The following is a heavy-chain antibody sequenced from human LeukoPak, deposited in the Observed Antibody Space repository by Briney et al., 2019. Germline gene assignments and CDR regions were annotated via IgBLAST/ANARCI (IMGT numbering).Heavy chain of an antibody. J-gene: IGHJ3*02. V-gene: IGHV3-30*18. CDR2: ISYDGSVK. Sequence: PGGSLRLSCAASGFTFSSYAMHWVRQAPGKGLEWVAVISYDGSVKYYADSVKGRFTISRDNSKNTLYLQMNSPRAEDTAIYYCAKVGCSGGNCYAAFDIWGQGTMVTVSS. CDR1: GFTFSSYA. D-gene: IGHD2-15*01. CDR3: AKVGCSGGNCYAAFDI.